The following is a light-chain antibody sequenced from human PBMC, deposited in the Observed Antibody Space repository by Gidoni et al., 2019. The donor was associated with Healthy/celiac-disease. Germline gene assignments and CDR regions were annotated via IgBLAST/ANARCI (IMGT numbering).Light chain of an antibody. J-gene: IGKJ1*01. CDR2: AAS. CDR1: QSISSY. CDR3: QQSYSTPRT. Sequence: DTQMTQSPSSLSASVGDRVTITCRASQSISSYLNWYQQKPGKAPKLLIYAASSLQSGVPSRFSGSGSGTEFTLTISSLQPEDFATYYCQQSYSTPRTFXQXTKVEIK. V-gene: IGKV1-39*01.